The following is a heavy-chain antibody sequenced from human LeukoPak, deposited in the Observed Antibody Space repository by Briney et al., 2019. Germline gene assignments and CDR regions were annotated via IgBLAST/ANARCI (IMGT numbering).Heavy chain of an antibody. V-gene: IGHV3-23*01. CDR2: ISGSGGTT. Sequence: PGGSLRLSCAASGFTFSTYGMNWVRQAPGKGLEWVSVISGSGGTTYYADSVKGRFTISRDNSKDTLFLQMNSLRAEDTAVYYCAKLPIVGVINDAFDIWGQGTMVTVSS. CDR3: AKLPIVGVINDAFDI. J-gene: IGHJ3*02. D-gene: IGHD1-26*01. CDR1: GFTFSTYG.